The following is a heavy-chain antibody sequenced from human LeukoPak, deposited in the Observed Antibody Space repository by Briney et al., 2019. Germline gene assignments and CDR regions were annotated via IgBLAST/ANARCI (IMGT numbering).Heavy chain of an antibody. V-gene: IGHV1-69*13. CDR3: ARGSKVVVAAKRGYSYGFQEYYFDY. D-gene: IGHD5-18*01. Sequence: ASVKVSCKASGGTFSSYAISWVRQAPGQGLEWVGGIIPIFGTANYAQKFEGRVAITADESTSTAYMELSGLSCEAPAVYYCARGSKVVVAAKRGYSYGFQEYYFDYWGQGTLVTVSS. CDR2: IIPIFGTA. J-gene: IGHJ4*02. CDR1: GGTFSSYA.